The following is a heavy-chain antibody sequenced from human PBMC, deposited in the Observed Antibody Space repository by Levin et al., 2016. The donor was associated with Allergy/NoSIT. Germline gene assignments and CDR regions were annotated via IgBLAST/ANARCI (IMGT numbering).Heavy chain of an antibody. J-gene: IGHJ5*02. V-gene: IGHV3-74*01. Sequence: WIRQPPGKGLVWVSRIDSDESSASYADSVKGRFTISRDNAKSTLYLQMNSLRAEDTAVYYCARGYYGAFDPWGHGTLVTVSS. CDR3: ARGYYGAFDP. CDR2: IDSDESSA. D-gene: IGHD3-16*01.